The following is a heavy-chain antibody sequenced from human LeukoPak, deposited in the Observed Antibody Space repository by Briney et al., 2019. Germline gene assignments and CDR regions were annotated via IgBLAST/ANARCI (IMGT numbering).Heavy chain of an antibody. CDR3: ARGQKYTSGYTVTELGSRYFDY. J-gene: IGHJ4*02. CDR1: GYSISSGYY. V-gene: IGHV4-38-2*02. D-gene: IGHD5-18*01. CDR2: IYHIGST. Sequence: PSETLSLTCTVSGYSISSGYYWGWLRQPPGKGLEWIGSIYHIGSTYYNPSLKSRVTISVDTSKYQFSLKLSSVTAADTAVYYCARGQKYTSGYTVTELGSRYFDYWGQGTLVTVSS.